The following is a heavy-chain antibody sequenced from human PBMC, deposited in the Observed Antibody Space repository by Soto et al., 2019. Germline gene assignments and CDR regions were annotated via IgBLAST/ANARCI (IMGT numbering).Heavy chain of an antibody. J-gene: IGHJ3*02. D-gene: IGHD1-1*01. CDR1: GGTFSIYP. Sequence: PVKVACKASGGTFSIYPVSRVRQAPGQGLEWMGRIIPILGIANYAQKFQGRATITADKSTSTAYMELSILRSEDTDVYYCARDCRIVRPASTGALAIWLEGTMVTV. CDR2: IIPILGIA. V-gene: IGHV1-69*04. CDR3: ARDCRIVRPASTGALAI.